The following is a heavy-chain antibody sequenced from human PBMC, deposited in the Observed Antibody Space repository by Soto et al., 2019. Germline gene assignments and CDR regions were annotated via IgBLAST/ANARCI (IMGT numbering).Heavy chain of an antibody. CDR3: ARDMVRGVIGPS. V-gene: IGHV3-33*01. Sequence: PGGSLRLSCAASGFTFSSYGMHWVRQAPGKGLEWVAVIWYDGSNKYYADSVKGRFTISRDNSKNTLYLQMNSLRAEDTAVYYCARDMVRGVIGPSWGQGPLFSVSS. CDR2: IWYDGSNK. J-gene: IGHJ4*02. D-gene: IGHD3-10*01. CDR1: GFTFSSYG.